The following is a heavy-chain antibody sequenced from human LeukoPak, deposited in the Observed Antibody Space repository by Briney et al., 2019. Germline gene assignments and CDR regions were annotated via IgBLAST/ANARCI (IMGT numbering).Heavy chain of an antibody. CDR2: IYYSGST. V-gene: IGHV4-39*07. CDR1: GGSISSSSYY. CDR3: ARVVVLRGHFDY. J-gene: IGHJ4*02. Sequence: SETLSLTCTVSGGSISSSSYYWGWIRQPPGKGLEWIGSIYYSGSTYYNPSLKSRVTISVDTSKNQFSLKLSSVTAADTAVYYCARVVVLRGHFDYWGQGTLVTVSS. D-gene: IGHD2-21*01.